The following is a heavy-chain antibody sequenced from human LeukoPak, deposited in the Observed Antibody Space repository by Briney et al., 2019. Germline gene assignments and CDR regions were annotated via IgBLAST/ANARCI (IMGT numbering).Heavy chain of an antibody. CDR3: AITTGAGFDY. CDR2: IYYSGST. CDR1: GGSISSYY. V-gene: IGHV4-59*01. Sequence: SETLSLTCTVSGGSISSYYWSWIRQPPGKGLEWIGYIYYSGSTNYNPSLKSRVTISVDTSKNQFSLKLSSVTAADTAVYYCAITTGAGFDYWGQGTLVTVSS. J-gene: IGHJ4*02. D-gene: IGHD7-27*01.